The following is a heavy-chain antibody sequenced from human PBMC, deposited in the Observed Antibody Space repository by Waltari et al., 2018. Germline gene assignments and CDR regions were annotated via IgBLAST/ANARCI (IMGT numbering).Heavy chain of an antibody. V-gene: IGHV3-72*01. J-gene: IGHJ4*02. D-gene: IGHD3-16*01. Sequence: EVQLVESGGGVVQPGGALRLPCAASGFTLRCHSMDWVRQAPGTGLEWVGRTKNKANGYTTEYVASVRGRFTISRDDSRNSLYLQMNSLRVEDTAVYFCAKGGGPAATHPESWGQGTLVTVSS. CDR1: GFTLRCHS. CDR2: TKNKANGYTT. CDR3: AKGGGPAATHPES.